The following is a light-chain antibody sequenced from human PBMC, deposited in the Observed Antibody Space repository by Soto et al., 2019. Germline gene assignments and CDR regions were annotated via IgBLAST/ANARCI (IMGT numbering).Light chain of an antibody. J-gene: IGKJ4*01. V-gene: IGKV1-39*01. CDR1: QIISTY. CDR3: QQSYSAPVT. CDR2: AAS. Sequence: DIQMTHSPSSLSASVGDRVIITCWASQIISTYLNWFQQKPGKAPKLLIYAASSLQSGVPSRFSGSGSGTDFTLTISSLQPEDFATYYCQQSYSAPVTFGGGTKVDIK.